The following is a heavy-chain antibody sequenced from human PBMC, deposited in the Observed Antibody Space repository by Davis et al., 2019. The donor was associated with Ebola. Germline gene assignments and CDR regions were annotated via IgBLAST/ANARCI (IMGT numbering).Heavy chain of an antibody. CDR1: GGSISSYY. D-gene: IGHD4-17*01. J-gene: IGHJ5*02. CDR2: IYYSGST. CDR3: AREMTTVTTRFRPPGWFDP. V-gene: IGHV4-59*01. Sequence: SETLSLTCTVSGGSISSYYWSWIRQPPGKGLEWIGYIYYSGSTNYNPSLKSRVTISVDTSKNQFSLKLSSVPAADTAVYYCAREMTTVTTRFRPPGWFDPWGQGTLVTVSS.